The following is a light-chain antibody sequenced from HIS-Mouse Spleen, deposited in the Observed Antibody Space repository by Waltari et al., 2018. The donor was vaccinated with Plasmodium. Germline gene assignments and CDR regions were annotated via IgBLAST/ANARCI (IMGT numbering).Light chain of an antibody. V-gene: IGLV2-14*01. CDR1: SSDVGGYNY. CDR2: EVS. Sequence: QSALTQPASVSGSPGQSITISCTGTSSDVGGYNYVSWYQQHPGKAPNLISYEVSNRPSGFSNRFSGSKSGNTASLTISGLQDEDEAYYYCSSYTSSSTLVFGGGTKLTVL. CDR3: SSYTSSSTLV. J-gene: IGLJ3*02.